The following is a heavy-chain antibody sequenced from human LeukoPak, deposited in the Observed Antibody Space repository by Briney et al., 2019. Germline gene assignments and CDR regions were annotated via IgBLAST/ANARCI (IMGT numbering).Heavy chain of an antibody. V-gene: IGHV3-23*01. J-gene: IGHJ4*02. CDR3: AKDHSCTNGVCSLGH. CDR1: GFTFSSYA. D-gene: IGHD2-8*01. Sequence: PGGSLRLSCAASGFTFSSYAMSWVRQAPGKGLEWVSAIGGSGGSTYYADSVKGRFTISRDNSKNTLYLQMSSLRAEDTAVYYCAKDHSCTNGVCSLGHWGQGTLVIVSS. CDR2: IGGSGGST.